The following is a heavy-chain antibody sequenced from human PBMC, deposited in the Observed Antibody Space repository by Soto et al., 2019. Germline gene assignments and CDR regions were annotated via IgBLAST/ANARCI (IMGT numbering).Heavy chain of an antibody. V-gene: IGHV4-61*01. D-gene: IGHD3-10*01. J-gene: IGHJ4*02. CDR3: ARDGRYYYGSGSFDYFDY. Sequence: QVQLQESGPGLVKPSETLSLTCTVSGGSVSSGSYYWSWIRQPPGKGLEWIGYIYYSGSTNYNPSLKSRVTISVHTSKNQFSLKLSSVTAADTAVYYCARDGRYYYGSGSFDYFDYWGQGTLVTVSS. CDR2: IYYSGST. CDR1: GGSVSSGSYY.